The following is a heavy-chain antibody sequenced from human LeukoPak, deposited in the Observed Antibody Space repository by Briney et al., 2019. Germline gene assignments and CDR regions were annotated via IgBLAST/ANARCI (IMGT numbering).Heavy chain of an antibody. CDR2: IYSGGST. CDR3: ARYTHSSGFDY. D-gene: IGHD6-19*01. Sequence: GGSLRLSCAASGLIVSSNYMSWVRQAPGKGLEWVSVIYSGGSTYYADSVKGRFTISRDNSRNTLYLQMNSLRAEDTAVYYCARYTHSSGFDYWGQGTLVTVSS. J-gene: IGHJ4*02. CDR1: GLIVSSNY. V-gene: IGHV3-53*01.